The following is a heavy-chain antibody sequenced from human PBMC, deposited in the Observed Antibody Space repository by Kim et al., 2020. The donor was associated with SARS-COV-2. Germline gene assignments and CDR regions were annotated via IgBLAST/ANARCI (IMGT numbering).Heavy chain of an antibody. J-gene: IGHJ6*02. CDR1: GFTFSNAW. CDR2: IKSKTDGGTT. CDR3: TTEIAAAGNVYYGMDV. V-gene: IGHV3-15*01. Sequence: GGSLRLSCAASGFTFSNAWMSWVRQAPGKGLEWVGRIKSKTDGGTTDYAAPVKGRFTISRDDSKNTLYLQMNSLKTEDTAVYYCTTEIAAAGNVYYGMDVWGQGTTVTVSS. D-gene: IGHD6-13*01.